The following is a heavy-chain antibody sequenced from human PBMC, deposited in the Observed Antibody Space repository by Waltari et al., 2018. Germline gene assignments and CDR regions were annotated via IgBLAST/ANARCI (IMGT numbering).Heavy chain of an antibody. J-gene: IGHJ6*02. D-gene: IGHD2-21*01. CDR2: IRSKAYGWTT. CDR1: GFTFVDYA. CDR3: TTFCGDPYDYSYGMDG. Sequence: EVQLVESGGGLVQPGRSLRLSCTASGFTFVDYAMSWFRQAPGKGLEWVGFIRSKAYGWTTAYPASVKGRCSIARDDSKGIAYLQMNSLKTEDTAVYYCTTFCGDPYDYSYGMDGWGQGTTGTVSS. V-gene: IGHV3-49*03.